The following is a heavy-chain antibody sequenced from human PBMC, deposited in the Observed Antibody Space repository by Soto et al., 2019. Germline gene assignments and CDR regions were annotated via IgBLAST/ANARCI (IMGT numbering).Heavy chain of an antibody. V-gene: IGHV4-59*01. J-gene: IGHJ3*02. CDR2: IYYTGST. Sequence: QVQLQESGPGLVKPSETLSLTCTVSGDSISSYYWSWIRQAPGKGLEWIGYIYYTGSTYYNPSLKSRVTMSLDTSKNQVSLNLSSVTAAETAVYYCARYVDTASQTDAFDIWGQGTMVTVSS. CDR1: GDSISSYY. CDR3: ARYVDTASQTDAFDI. D-gene: IGHD5-18*01.